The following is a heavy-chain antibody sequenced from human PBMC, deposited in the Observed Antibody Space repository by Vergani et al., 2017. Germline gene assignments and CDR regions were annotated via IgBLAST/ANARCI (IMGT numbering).Heavy chain of an antibody. CDR2: INPSGGST. J-gene: IGHJ4*02. CDR1: GYTFTSYG. V-gene: IGHV1-46*01. CDR3: AWGRGSHVDY. Sequence: QVQLVQSGAEVKKPGASVKVSCKASGYTFTSYGISWVRQAPGQGLEWMGIINPSGGSTSYAQKFQGRVTMTRDTSTSTVYMELSSLRSEDTAVYYCAWGRGSHVDYWGQGTLVTVSS. D-gene: IGHD1-26*01.